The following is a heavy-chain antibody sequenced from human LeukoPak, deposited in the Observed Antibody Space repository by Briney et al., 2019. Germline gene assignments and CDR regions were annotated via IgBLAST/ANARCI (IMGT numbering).Heavy chain of an antibody. CDR1: GSSISTANY. CDR2: IYHSGST. Sequence: TSETLSLTCTVSGSSISTANYWGWIRQPPGKGLEWIGSIYHSGSTYYNPSLKSRVTISVDTSKNQFSLKLSSVTAADTAVYYCARAGQSAPNYFDYWGQGTLVTVSS. V-gene: IGHV4-38-2*02. CDR3: ARAGQSAPNYFDY. J-gene: IGHJ4*02.